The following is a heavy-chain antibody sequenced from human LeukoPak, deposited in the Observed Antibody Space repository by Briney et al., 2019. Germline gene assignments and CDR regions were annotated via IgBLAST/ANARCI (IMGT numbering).Heavy chain of an antibody. Sequence: GGSLRLSCAASGFTFSSYAMSWVRQAPGKGLEWVSAISGSGGSTYYADSVKGRFTISRDNSKNTLYLQMNSLRAEDTAVYYCAKDFGGWYNYYYYGMDVRGQGTTVTVSS. CDR3: AKDFGGWYNYYYYGMDV. V-gene: IGHV3-23*01. D-gene: IGHD6-19*01. CDR1: GFTFSSYA. CDR2: ISGSGGST. J-gene: IGHJ6*02.